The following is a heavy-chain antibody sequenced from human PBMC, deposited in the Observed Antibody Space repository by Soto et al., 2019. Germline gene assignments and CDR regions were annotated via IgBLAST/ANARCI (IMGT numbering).Heavy chain of an antibody. CDR3: ARDSKVTTTGRENWFDP. D-gene: IGHD4-17*01. V-gene: IGHV1-18*01. J-gene: IGHJ5*02. CDR1: GYTFTSYG. CDR2: ISAYNGNT. Sequence: ASVKVSCKASGYTFTSYGISWVRQAPGQGLEWMGWISAYNGNTNYAQKPQGRVTMTTDTSTSTAYMELRSLRSDDTAVYYCARDSKVTTTGRENWFDPWGQGTLVTVSS.